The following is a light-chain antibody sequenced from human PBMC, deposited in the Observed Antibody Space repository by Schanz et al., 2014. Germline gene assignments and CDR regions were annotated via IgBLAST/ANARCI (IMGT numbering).Light chain of an antibody. Sequence: EIVLTQSPGTLSLSPGDRATLSCRASQSVSSIDLAWYQQKPGQTPRLLIYGASTRATGIPAKFSGSGSGTEFTLTISSLQPEDVATYYCQKYNSAPPFTFGPGTRVDIK. J-gene: IGKJ3*01. V-gene: IGKV3-20*01. CDR1: QSVSSID. CDR3: QKYNSAPPFT. CDR2: GAS.